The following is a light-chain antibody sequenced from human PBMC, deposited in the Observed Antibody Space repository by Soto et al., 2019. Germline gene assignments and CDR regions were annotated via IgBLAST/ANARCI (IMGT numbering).Light chain of an antibody. CDR2: DGS. V-gene: IGKV1-5*01. CDR3: QQYNSYPWT. J-gene: IGKJ1*01. Sequence: DIQITQSPSTLCAFVGDRVTITCRASQRISSWLAWYQQKPGKAPKFLIYDGSTLESGVPSRFSGSGSGTEFTLAISSLQPDDFATYYCQQYNSYPWTFGQGTKVDIK. CDR1: QRISSW.